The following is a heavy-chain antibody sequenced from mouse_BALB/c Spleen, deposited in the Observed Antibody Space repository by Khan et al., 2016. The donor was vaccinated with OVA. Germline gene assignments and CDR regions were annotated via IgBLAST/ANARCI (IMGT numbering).Heavy chain of an antibody. J-gene: IGHJ4*01. V-gene: IGHV2-6-5*01. CDR1: GFSLTDYG. D-gene: IGHD1-1*02. Sequence: QVQLKESGPGLVAPSQSLSITCTVSGFSLTDYGVSWIRQPLGKGLEWLGLLWGGGSTYYNSVLKSRLSISKDNSKSQVFLKMNSLKTDDTAMYYCAKLLWSHYYAMDYWGQGTSVTVSS. CDR3: AKLLWSHYYAMDY. CDR2: LWGGGST.